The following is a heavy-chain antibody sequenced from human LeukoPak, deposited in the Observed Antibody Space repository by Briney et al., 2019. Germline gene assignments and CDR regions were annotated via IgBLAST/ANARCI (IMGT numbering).Heavy chain of an antibody. J-gene: IGHJ4*02. CDR1: GFTFGRSW. CDR3: ARDGRPIDY. V-gene: IGHV3-7*05. Sequence: PGGSLRLSCAASGFTFGRSWMTWVRQAPGKGLEWVANIKGDGSAKYYVDSVKGRFTISRDNARNSLYLQMNSLRDEDTAVYYCARDGRPIDYWGQGTLVTVSS. CDR2: IKGDGSAK.